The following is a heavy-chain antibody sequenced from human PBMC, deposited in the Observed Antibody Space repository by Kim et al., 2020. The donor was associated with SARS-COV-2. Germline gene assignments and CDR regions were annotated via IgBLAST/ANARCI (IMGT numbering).Heavy chain of an antibody. CDR3: ARDIAGIAAAGHDKAYYYYGMDV. J-gene: IGHJ6*02. V-gene: IGHV1-46*01. D-gene: IGHD6-13*01. CDR2: INPSGGST. Sequence: ASVKVSCKASGYTFTSYYMHWVRQAPGQGLEWMGIINPSGGSTSYAQKFQGRVTMTRDTSTSTGYMELSSLRSEDTAVYYCARDIAGIAAAGHDKAYYYYGMDVWGQGTTVTVSS. CDR1: GYTFTSYY.